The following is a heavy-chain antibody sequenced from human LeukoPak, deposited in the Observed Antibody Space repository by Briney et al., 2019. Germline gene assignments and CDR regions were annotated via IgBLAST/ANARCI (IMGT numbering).Heavy chain of an antibody. J-gene: IGHJ4*02. CDR1: GASMSSYY. CDR2: IYSSGST. CDR3: ARYYSSSYLFDY. D-gene: IGHD6-13*01. V-gene: IGHV4-59*01. Sequence: PSETLSLTCTVSGASMSSYYWTWIRQPPGKGLEWIGYIYSSGSTNSNPSLRSRVTISVDTSKNQFSLNLNSVTAADTAVYYCARYYSSSYLFDYWGQGTLVTVSS.